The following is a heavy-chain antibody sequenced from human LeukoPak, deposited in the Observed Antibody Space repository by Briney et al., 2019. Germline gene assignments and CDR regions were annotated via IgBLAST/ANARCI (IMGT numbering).Heavy chain of an antibody. Sequence: GSLRLSCAASGFTFSSYWMNWVRQAPGKGLEWISYISSSGTTIYYADSVQGRFIISRDNARNSLYLQMNSLRAEDTAVYYCARVGYSDFWSGYYWDYWGQGTLATVSS. CDR1: GFTFSSYW. CDR2: ISSSGTTI. CDR3: ARVGYSDFWSGYYWDY. D-gene: IGHD3-3*01. J-gene: IGHJ4*02. V-gene: IGHV3-48*01.